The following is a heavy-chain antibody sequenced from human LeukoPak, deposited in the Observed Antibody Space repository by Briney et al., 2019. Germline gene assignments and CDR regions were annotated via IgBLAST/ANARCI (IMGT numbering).Heavy chain of an antibody. CDR2: IRYDGSNK. CDR1: GFTFSSYG. Sequence: GGSLRLSCAASGFTFSSYGMHWVRQAPGKGLEWVAFIRYDGSNKYYADSVKGRFTISRDNSKNTLYLQMNSLRAEDTAVYYCARAVSSSWYSPGYYYMDVWGKGTTVTISS. J-gene: IGHJ6*03. CDR3: ARAVSSSWYSPGYYYMDV. D-gene: IGHD6-13*01. V-gene: IGHV3-30*02.